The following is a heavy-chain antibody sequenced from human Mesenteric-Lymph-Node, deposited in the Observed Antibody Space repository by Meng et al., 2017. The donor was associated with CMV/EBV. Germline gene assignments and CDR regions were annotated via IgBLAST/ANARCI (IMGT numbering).Heavy chain of an antibody. CDR2: IYHSGST. CDR1: GGSISSGGYS. CDR3: ARGDDYGDYGYVDY. D-gene: IGHD4-17*01. V-gene: IGHV4-30-2*01. Sequence: SGGSISSGGYSWSWIRQPPGKGLEWIGYIYHSGSTYYNPSLKSRVTISVDRSKNQFSLKLSSVTAADTAVYYCARGDDYGDYGYVDYWGQGTLVTVSS. J-gene: IGHJ4*02.